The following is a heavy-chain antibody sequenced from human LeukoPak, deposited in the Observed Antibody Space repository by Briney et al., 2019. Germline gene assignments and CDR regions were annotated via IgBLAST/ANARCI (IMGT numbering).Heavy chain of an antibody. CDR3: ASRSGLLDCSGGSCYPDAFDI. J-gene: IGHJ3*02. D-gene: IGHD2-15*01. V-gene: IGHV5-51*01. CDR2: IYPGDSDT. CDR1: GYSFTSYW. Sequence: GESLKISCKGSGYSFTSYWIGWVRQMPGKGLEGMGIIYPGDSDTRYSPSFQGQVTISADKSISTAYLQWSSLKASDTAMYYCASRSGLLDCSGGSCYPDAFDIWGQGTMVTVSS.